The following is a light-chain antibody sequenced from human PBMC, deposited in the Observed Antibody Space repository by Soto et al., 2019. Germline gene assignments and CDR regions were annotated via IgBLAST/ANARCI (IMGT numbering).Light chain of an antibody. CDR1: QSISSY. V-gene: IGKV1-39*01. Sequence: DIQMTQSPSSLSASVGDRVTITCRASQSISSYLNWYQHKPGKAPKLLIYAASSFKSGVTSRFSGSESGTDFTLTISSLQPEHFAPYYCQKTYSATLTFGGGTKVDIK. J-gene: IGKJ4*01. CDR2: AAS. CDR3: QKTYSATLT.